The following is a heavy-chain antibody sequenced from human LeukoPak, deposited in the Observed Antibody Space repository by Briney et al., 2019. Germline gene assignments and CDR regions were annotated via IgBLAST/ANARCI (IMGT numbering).Heavy chain of an antibody. D-gene: IGHD6-19*01. CDR2: ISSSSNYI. Sequence: GGSLRLSCAASGFTFSSYSMNWVRQAPGKGLEWVSSISSSSNYIYYADSVKGRFTISRDNAKNSLYLQMNSLRAEDTAVYHCARDIRGSGATDYWGQGTLVTVSS. V-gene: IGHV3-21*01. J-gene: IGHJ4*02. CDR1: GFTFSSYS. CDR3: ARDIRGSGATDY.